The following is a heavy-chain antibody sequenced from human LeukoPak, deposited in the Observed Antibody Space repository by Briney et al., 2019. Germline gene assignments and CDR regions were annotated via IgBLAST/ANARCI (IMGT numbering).Heavy chain of an antibody. CDR1: GFSVNSNY. J-gene: IGHJ3*02. CDR3: ARGIPSGHSSGDAFDI. CDR2: IYSGGST. V-gene: IGHV3-53*01. D-gene: IGHD6-19*01. Sequence: GGSLRLSCAASGFSVNSNYMSWVRQAPGKGLEWVSVIYSGGSTYYADSVKGRFTISRDNSKNTLYLQMNSLRAEDTAVYYCARGIPSGHSSGDAFDIWGQGTMVTVSS.